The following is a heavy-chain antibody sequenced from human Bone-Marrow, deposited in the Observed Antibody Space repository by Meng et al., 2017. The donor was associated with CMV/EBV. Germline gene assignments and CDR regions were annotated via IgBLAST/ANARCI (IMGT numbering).Heavy chain of an antibody. V-gene: IGHV5-51*01. CDR2: IYPGDSDT. CDR3: ARREITMVRGANYYYYGMDV. D-gene: IGHD3-10*01. Sequence: GESLKISCKGSGYSFTSYWIGWVRQMPGKGLEWMGIIYPGDSDTRYSPSFQGQVTISADKSISTAYLQWSSLKASDTAMYYCARREITMVRGANYYYYGMDVWGQGTTVTVSS. CDR1: GYSFTSYW. J-gene: IGHJ6*02.